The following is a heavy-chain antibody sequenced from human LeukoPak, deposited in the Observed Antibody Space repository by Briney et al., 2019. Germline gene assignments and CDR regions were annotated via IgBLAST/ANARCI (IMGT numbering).Heavy chain of an antibody. CDR2: ISGDGGSK. Sequence: PGGSLRLSCAASGFTFDDYAMHWVRQGPGKGLEWVSLISGDGGSKYYADSVKGRFTISRDNRKNSLYLQMNSLTTEDTALYYCARDSLAAAGNFDYWGQGTLVTVSS. D-gene: IGHD6-13*01. V-gene: IGHV3-43*02. CDR1: GFTFDDYA. J-gene: IGHJ4*02. CDR3: ARDSLAAAGNFDY.